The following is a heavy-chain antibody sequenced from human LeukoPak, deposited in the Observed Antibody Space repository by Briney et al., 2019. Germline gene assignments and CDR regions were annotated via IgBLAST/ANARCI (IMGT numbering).Heavy chain of an antibody. V-gene: IGHV1-46*01. Sequence: ASVKVSCKASGYTFTSYYMHWVRQDPGQALDWIGIINPSGGSTSYAQKFQGRVTMTRDTSTRPVYMELSSLRSEDTAVYYCARDPMGYDILTGYCYWGQGTLVTVSS. CDR2: INPSGGST. J-gene: IGHJ4*02. D-gene: IGHD3-9*01. CDR1: GYTFTSYY. CDR3: ARDPMGYDILTGYCY.